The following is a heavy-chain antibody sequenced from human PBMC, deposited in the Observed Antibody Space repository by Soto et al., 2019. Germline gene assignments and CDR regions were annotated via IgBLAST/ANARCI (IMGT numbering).Heavy chain of an antibody. Sequence: SQNLSVTCAISGDSVSCKIAAWNWISQSPSRGVEWVGRTYYRSKWYNVYAVSVKSRLTINRDTSETPFSLQLNSVTPEHTAVYYCPTLPQPSRLTIGYENAFDFWGQGKMVTVSS. CDR3: PTLPQPSRLTIGYENAFDF. D-gene: IGHD5-12*01. CDR1: GDSVSCKIAA. V-gene: IGHV6-1*01. J-gene: IGHJ3*01. CDR2: TYYRSKWYN.